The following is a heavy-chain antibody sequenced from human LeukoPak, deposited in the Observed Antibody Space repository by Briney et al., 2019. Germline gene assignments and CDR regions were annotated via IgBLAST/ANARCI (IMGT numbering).Heavy chain of an antibody. CDR3: ARVRIGGWTDY. J-gene: IGHJ4*02. CDR2: IEADGGST. Sequence: GGSLRLSCAASGFSFGDYWMHWVSHAPGKGMVWVSRIEADGGSTNYADPVKGRFTISRDNAKNTRYLQMNTLRAEDTAGYYVARVRIGGWTDYWGQGTLVTVSS. V-gene: IGHV3-74*01. CDR1: GFSFGDYW. D-gene: IGHD6-19*01.